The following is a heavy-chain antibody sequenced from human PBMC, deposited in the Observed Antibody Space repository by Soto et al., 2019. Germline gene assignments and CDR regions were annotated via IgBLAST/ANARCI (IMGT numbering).Heavy chain of an antibody. D-gene: IGHD3-22*01. J-gene: IGHJ4*02. CDR3: ARLTYYYDSSGY. CDR2: ISYDGSNK. CDR1: GFTFSSYA. Sequence: GGSLRLSCAASGFTFSSYAMHWVRQAPGKGLEWVAVISYDGSNKYYADSVKGRFTISRDNSKNTLYLQMNSLRAEDTAVYYCARLTYYYDSSGYWGQGTLVTVSS. V-gene: IGHV3-30-3*01.